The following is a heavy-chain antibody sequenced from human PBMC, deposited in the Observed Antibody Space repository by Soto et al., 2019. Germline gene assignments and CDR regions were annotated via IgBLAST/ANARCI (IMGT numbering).Heavy chain of an antibody. V-gene: IGHV3-23*01. Sequence: EVQLLESGGGFVQPGGSLRLSCAASGFRFSDFAMTWVRQAPGRGLEWVSAITGTASSTYYADSVKGRFTISRDNSKDTQYLQINSLRAEDTAIYFCARGAEGYVVSSLDSWGQGTLVTVAS. CDR3: ARGAEGYVVSSLDS. CDR2: ITGTASST. J-gene: IGHJ4*02. D-gene: IGHD5-12*01. CDR1: GFRFSDFA.